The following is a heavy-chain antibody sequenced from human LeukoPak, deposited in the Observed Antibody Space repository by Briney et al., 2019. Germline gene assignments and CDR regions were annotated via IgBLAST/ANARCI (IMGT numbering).Heavy chain of an antibody. CDR2: IIPIFGTA. V-gene: IGHV1-69*06. D-gene: IGHD6-13*01. CDR1: GGTLSSYA. Sequence: SVKVSCKASGGTLSSYAISWVRQAPGQGLEWMGGIIPIFGTANYAQKFQGRVTITADKSTSTAYMELSSLRSEDTAVYYCARAPIAAAGKELRDWGQGTLVTVSS. J-gene: IGHJ4*02. CDR3: ARAPIAAAGKELRD.